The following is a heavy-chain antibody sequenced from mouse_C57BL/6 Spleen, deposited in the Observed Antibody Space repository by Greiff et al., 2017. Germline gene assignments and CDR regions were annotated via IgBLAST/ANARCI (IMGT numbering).Heavy chain of an antibody. V-gene: IGHV1-74*01. Sequence: QVQLQQPGAELVKPGASVKVSCKASGYTFTSYWMHWVKQRPGQGLEWIGRIHPSDSDTNYNQKFKGKATLNVDKSSSTAYMQLSSLTSEDSAVYYCAIEWWGSSGSYAMDYWGQGTSVTVSS. CDR2: IHPSDSDT. CDR1: GYTFTSYW. D-gene: IGHD3-2*02. J-gene: IGHJ4*01. CDR3: AIEWWGSSGSYAMDY.